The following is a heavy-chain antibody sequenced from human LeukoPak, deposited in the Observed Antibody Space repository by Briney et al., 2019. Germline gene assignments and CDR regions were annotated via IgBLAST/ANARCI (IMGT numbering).Heavy chain of an antibody. D-gene: IGHD5-18*01. CDR3: ARGTAMVYYFDY. J-gene: IGHJ4*02. Sequence: ASVKVSCKASGYTFTGYYMHWVRQAPGQGLEWMGWINPNSGGTNYAQKFRGRVTMTRDTSISTAYMELSRLRSDDTAVYYCARGTAMVYYFDYWGQGTLVTVSS. V-gene: IGHV1-2*02. CDR2: INPNSGGT. CDR1: GYTFTGYY.